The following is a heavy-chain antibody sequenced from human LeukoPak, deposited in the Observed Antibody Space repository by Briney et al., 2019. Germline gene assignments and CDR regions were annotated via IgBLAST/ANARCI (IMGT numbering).Heavy chain of an antibody. J-gene: IGHJ3*02. Sequence: ASVKVSCKTSGGTFTNYSLSWVRQAPGQGLEWMGGIIPIFVTANYAQKFQGRVTITADSSMSTAYMDLSSLRSEDTAVYYCARARGDYGEYHNAFDIWGQGTLVTVS. D-gene: IGHD4-17*01. CDR2: IIPIFVTA. V-gene: IGHV1-69*06. CDR1: GGTFTNYS. CDR3: ARARGDYGEYHNAFDI.